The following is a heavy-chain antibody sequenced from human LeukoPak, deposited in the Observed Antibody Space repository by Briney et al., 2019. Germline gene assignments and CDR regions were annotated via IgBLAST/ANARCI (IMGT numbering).Heavy chain of an antibody. Sequence: GESLKISCKGSGYSFTSYWIGWVRQMPGKGLEWMGIIYPGDSDTRYSPSFQGQVTISADKSISTAYLQWSSLKASDTAMYYCARRSRVRGARLYYFDYWGQGTLVTVSS. J-gene: IGHJ4*02. CDR3: ARRSRVRGARLYYFDY. D-gene: IGHD3-10*01. CDR1: GYSFTSYW. V-gene: IGHV5-51*01. CDR2: IYPGDSDT.